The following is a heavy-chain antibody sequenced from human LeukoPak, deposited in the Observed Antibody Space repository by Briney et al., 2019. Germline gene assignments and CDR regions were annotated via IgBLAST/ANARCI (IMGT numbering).Heavy chain of an antibody. CDR3: ASSSKIFGILVIPGYMDV. Sequence: PSETLSLTCTVSRGSIGLGGYSWDWIRQTRGRGLEWIGYISHTGSTSYNPSLNSRVTISVDMSKNEFSLRLSSVVAADTAVYYCASSSKIFGILVIPGYMDVWGTGTTVTVSS. CDR1: RGSIGLGGYS. J-gene: IGHJ6*04. CDR2: ISHTGST. V-gene: IGHV4-30-2*01. D-gene: IGHD3-3*01.